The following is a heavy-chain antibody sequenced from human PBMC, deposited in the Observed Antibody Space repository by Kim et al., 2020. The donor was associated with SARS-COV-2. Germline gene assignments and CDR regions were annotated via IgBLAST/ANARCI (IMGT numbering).Heavy chain of an antibody. CDR1: GFSLGTGGMC. Sequence: SGPTLVKPTQTLTLTCNFSGFSLGTGGMCVSWIRQPPGKALEWLARIDWDDTKYFSTSLKTRLTISKDTSKNQVVLTMTNMDPVDTATYYCARIVAGTTQTNGPHFDSWGQGTLVTVSS. V-gene: IGHV2-70*11. CDR3: ARIVAGTTQTNGPHFDS. CDR2: IDWDDTK. J-gene: IGHJ4*02. D-gene: IGHD1-7*01.